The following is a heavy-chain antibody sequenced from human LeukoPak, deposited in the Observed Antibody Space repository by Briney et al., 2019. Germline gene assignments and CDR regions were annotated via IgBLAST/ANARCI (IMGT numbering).Heavy chain of an antibody. Sequence: ASVKVSCKASGYTFTNYDINWVRQATGQGLEWMGWMNPNGGNTGYAQKFQGRVTMTRNTSISTAYMQLSSLTFEDTAVYYCARGPRYCSGGSCYSGTLRGWGQGTLVTVSS. J-gene: IGHJ4*02. CDR1: GYTFTNYD. D-gene: IGHD2-15*01. CDR3: ARGPRYCSGGSCYSGTLRG. V-gene: IGHV1-8*01. CDR2: MNPNGGNT.